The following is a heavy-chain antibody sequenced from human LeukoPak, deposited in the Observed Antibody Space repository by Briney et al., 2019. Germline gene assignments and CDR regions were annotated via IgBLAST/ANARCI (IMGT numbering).Heavy chain of an antibody. J-gene: IGHJ4*02. CDR3: ARAEQRKWLVWGYFDY. Sequence: ASVKVSCKVSGYTFTSYYMHWVRQAPGQGLEWMGIINPSGGSTSYAQKFQGRVTMTRDTSTSTVYMELSSLRSEDTAVYYCARAEQRKWLVWGYFDYWGQGTLVTVSS. CDR1: GYTFTSYY. V-gene: IGHV1-46*01. D-gene: IGHD6-19*01. CDR2: INPSGGST.